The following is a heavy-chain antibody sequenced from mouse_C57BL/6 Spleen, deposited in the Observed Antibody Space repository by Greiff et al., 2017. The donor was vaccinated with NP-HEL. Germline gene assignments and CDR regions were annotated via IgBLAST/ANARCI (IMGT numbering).Heavy chain of an antibody. D-gene: IGHD1-1*01. CDR1: GFTFSSYA. V-gene: IGHV5-4*01. Sequence: EVQLVESGGGLVKPGGSLKLSCAASGFTFSSYAMSWVRQTPEKRLEWVATISDGGSYTYYPDNVKGRFTISRDNAKNNLYLQMSHLKSEDTAMYYCARGSGSRGPYAMDYWGQGTSVTVSS. CDR2: ISDGGSYT. CDR3: ARGSGSRGPYAMDY. J-gene: IGHJ4*01.